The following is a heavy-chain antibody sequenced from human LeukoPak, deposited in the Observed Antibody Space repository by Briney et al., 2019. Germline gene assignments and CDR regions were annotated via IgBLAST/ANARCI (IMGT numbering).Heavy chain of an antibody. CDR1: GGSFSGYY. J-gene: IGHJ6*02. D-gene: IGHD6-13*01. Sequence: ASETLSLTCAVYGGSFSGYYWSWIRQPPGKGLEWIGEINHSGSTNYNPSLKSRVTISVDTSKNQFSLKLSSVTAADTAVYYCAGSYSSSLYYYYGMDVWGQGTTVTVSS. CDR2: INHSGST. CDR3: AGSYSSSLYYYYGMDV. V-gene: IGHV4-34*01.